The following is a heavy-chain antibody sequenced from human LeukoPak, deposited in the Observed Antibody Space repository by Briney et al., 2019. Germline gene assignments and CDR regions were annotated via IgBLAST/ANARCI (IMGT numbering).Heavy chain of an antibody. CDR2: ISYDGSNK. V-gene: IGHV3-30*18. J-gene: IGHJ4*02. D-gene: IGHD6-19*01. CDR1: GFTFSSYG. CDR3: AKVAVAVAGDY. Sequence: GGSLRLSCAASGFTFSSYGMHWVRQAPGKGLEWVAAISYDGSNKYYADSVKGRFTISRDNSKNTLYLQMNSLRAEDTAVYYCAKVAVAVAGDYWGQGTLVTVSS.